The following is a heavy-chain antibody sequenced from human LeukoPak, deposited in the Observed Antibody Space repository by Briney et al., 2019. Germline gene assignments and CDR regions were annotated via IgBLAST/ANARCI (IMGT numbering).Heavy chain of an antibody. V-gene: IGHV1-2*02. Sequence: GASVKVSCKASGYTFTGYYMHWVRQAPGQGLEWMGWINPNSGGTNYAQKFQGRVTMTRDTSISTAYMELSRLRSDDTAVYYCARGDPSYSSSWYYFDYWGQGTLVTVSS. CDR2: INPNSGGT. J-gene: IGHJ4*02. CDR3: ARGDPSYSSSWYYFDY. D-gene: IGHD6-13*01. CDR1: GYTFTGYY.